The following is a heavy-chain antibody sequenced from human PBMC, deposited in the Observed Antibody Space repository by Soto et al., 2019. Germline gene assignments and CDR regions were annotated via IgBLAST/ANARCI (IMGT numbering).Heavy chain of an antibody. V-gene: IGHV4-34*01. Sequence: SETMSLTSAVYGGSFSGYYWSWIRQPTGKGLEWIGEINHSGSTNYNPSLKSRVTISVDTSKNQFSLQLSSVTAADTAVYYCARARKYYDILTGYFPYNWFDPWGQGTLVTVSS. CDR2: INHSGST. CDR1: GGSFSGYY. CDR3: ARARKYYDILTGYFPYNWFDP. D-gene: IGHD3-9*01. J-gene: IGHJ5*02.